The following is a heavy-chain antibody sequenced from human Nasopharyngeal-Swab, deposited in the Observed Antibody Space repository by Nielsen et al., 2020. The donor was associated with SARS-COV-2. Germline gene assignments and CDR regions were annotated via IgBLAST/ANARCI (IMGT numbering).Heavy chain of an antibody. CDR3: ARDPKWAVAGSLRTYFDY. D-gene: IGHD6-19*01. CDR2: ISYDGSNK. V-gene: IGHV3-30-3*01. Sequence: GCQAPGRGLEWVAVISYDGSNKYYADSVKGRFTISRDNSKNTLYLQMNSLRAEDTAVYYCARDPKWAVAGSLRTYFDYWGQGTLVTVSS. J-gene: IGHJ4*02.